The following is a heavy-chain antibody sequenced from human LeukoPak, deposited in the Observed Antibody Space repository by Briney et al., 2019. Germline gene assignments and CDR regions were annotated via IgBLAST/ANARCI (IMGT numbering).Heavy chain of an antibody. CDR3: ARVAMVRGGQIDP. D-gene: IGHD3-10*01. CDR1: GGSISSYY. Sequence: SETLSLTCTVSGGSISSYYWSWIRQPPGKGLEWIGYIYYSGSTNYNPSLKSRVTISVDTSKNQFSLKLSSVTAADTAVYYCARVAMVRGGQIDPWGQGTLVTVSS. J-gene: IGHJ5*02. CDR2: IYYSGST. V-gene: IGHV4-59*01.